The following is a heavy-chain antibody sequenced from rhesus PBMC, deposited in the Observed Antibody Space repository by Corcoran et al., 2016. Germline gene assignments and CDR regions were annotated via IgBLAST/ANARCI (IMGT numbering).Heavy chain of an antibody. V-gene: IGHV3-54*02. Sequence: EVPLVESGGGLVQPGGSLRLSCAASGFTFSSYGMHWVRQAPGKGREWVEVISYEGSKKYYEDSVKDRFNISRDNYKNMLYLQMNNLKLEDTAVYYGARAYYYDSGYYPRGLYWGQGVLVTVSS. J-gene: IGHJ4*01. CDR3: ARAYYYDSGYYPRGLY. D-gene: IGHD3-28*01. CDR2: ISYEGSKK. CDR1: GFTFSSYG.